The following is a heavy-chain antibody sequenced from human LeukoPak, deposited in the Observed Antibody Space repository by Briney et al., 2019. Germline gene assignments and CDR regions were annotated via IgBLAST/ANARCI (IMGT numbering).Heavy chain of an antibody. J-gene: IGHJ4*02. CDR2: ISGSGDST. D-gene: IGHD6-13*01. V-gene: IGHV3-23*01. CDR1: GFTFSSYA. Sequence: GGSLRPSCAASGFTFSSYAMSWVRQAPEKGLEWVSSISGSGDSTYYADSVKGRFTISRDNSKNTLYLQMNSLRAEDTAVYYCAKTAGIAAAADFDYWGQGTLVTVSS. CDR3: AKTAGIAAAADFDY.